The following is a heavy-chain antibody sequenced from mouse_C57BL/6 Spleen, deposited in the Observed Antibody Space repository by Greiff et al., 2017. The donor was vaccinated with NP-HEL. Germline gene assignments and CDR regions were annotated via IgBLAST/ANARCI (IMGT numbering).Heavy chain of an antibody. CDR1: GFTFSDYG. CDR2: ISSGSRTI. CDR3: ARPATNWGFAY. J-gene: IGHJ3*01. Sequence: EVQGVESGGGLVKPGGSLKLSCAASGFTFSDYGMHWVRQAPEKGLEWVAYISSGSRTIYYADTVKGRFTISRDNAKNTLFLQMTSLRSEDTAMYYGARPATNWGFAYWGQGTLVTVSA. D-gene: IGHD4-1*01. V-gene: IGHV5-17*01.